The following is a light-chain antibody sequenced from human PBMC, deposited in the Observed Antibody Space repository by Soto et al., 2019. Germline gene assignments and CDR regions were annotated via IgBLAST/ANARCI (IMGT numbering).Light chain of an antibody. CDR3: QQYGSSPPT. V-gene: IGKV3-20*01. Sequence: EIVSTQSPGTLSLSPGERATLSCRASQSVSTNYLAWYQRKPGQAPRLLIYGASSRATDIPHRFSGSGSGTDFILTITRLEPEDFAVYYCQQYGSSPPTFGQGTKVEVK. CDR2: GAS. J-gene: IGKJ1*01. CDR1: QSVSTNY.